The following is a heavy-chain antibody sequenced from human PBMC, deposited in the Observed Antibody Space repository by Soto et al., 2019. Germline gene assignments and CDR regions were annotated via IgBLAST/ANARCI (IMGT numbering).Heavy chain of an antibody. CDR1: GYTFPSYC. CDR3: ARDFPPADY. V-gene: IGHV1-18*01. CDR2: IRAYNGNT. J-gene: IGHJ4*02. Sequence: QVQLVQSGAEVKKPGASVKVSCKASGYTFPSYCIIWVRQAPGQGLEWMGWIRAYNGNTNYAQKLEGIVTMTTESTTSTAYMELRSLGSDVTAVYSCARDFPPADYWGQGTLVTVSS.